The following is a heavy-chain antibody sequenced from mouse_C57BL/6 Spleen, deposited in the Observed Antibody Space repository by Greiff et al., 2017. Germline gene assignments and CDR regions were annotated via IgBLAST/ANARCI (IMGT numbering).Heavy chain of an antibody. CDR3: AREGIYDGYPYYAMGY. CDR2: ISSGSSTI. CDR1: GFTFSDYG. D-gene: IGHD2-3*01. J-gene: IGHJ4*01. V-gene: IGHV5-17*01. Sequence: EVKLVESGGGLVKPGGSLKLSCAASGFTFSDYGMHWVRQAPEKGLEWVAYISSGSSTIYYADTVKGRFTISRDNDKNTLLLQMTSLRSEDTAMYYCAREGIYDGYPYYAMGYWGQGTSVTVSS.